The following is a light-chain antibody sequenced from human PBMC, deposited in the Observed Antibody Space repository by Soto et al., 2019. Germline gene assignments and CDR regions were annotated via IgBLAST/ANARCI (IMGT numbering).Light chain of an antibody. J-gene: IGKJ4*01. CDR2: DAS. V-gene: IGKV1-5*01. CDR1: QSICTW. CDR3: QQYNSYPLT. Sequence: DIQMTQSPSTLSASVGDRVTITCRASQSICTWLAWYQQEPGKAPKLLIYDASSLESGVPSRFSGSGSGTEFTLTISSLQPDDFATYYCQQYNSYPLTFGGGTKVEIK.